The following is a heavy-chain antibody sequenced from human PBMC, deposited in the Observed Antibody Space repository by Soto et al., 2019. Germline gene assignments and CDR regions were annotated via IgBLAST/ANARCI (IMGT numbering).Heavy chain of an antibody. CDR3: AKVGRGYCSGGSCYGAFDI. V-gene: IGHV3-23*01. CDR2: ISGSGGST. J-gene: IGHJ3*02. CDR1: GFTFSSYA. Sequence: GGSLRLSCAASGFTFSSYAMSWVRQAPGKGLEWVSAISGSGGSTYYADSVKGRFTISRDNSKNTLYLQMNSLRAEDTAVYYCAKVGRGYCSGGSCYGAFDIWGQGTMVTVSS. D-gene: IGHD2-15*01.